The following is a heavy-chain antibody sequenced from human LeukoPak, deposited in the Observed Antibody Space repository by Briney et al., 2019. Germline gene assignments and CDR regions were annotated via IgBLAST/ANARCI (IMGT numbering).Heavy chain of an antibody. CDR1: GFTFSNYW. Sequence: GGSLRLSCVTSGFTFSNYWMSWLRQAPGKGLVWVSRIKYDGSIATYAESVKGRFTISRDNARNTLYLQMNSLRVDDTADYYCAKSDWFDPWGRGILVTVSS. CDR2: IKYDGSIA. J-gene: IGHJ5*02. V-gene: IGHV3-74*01. CDR3: AKSDWFDP.